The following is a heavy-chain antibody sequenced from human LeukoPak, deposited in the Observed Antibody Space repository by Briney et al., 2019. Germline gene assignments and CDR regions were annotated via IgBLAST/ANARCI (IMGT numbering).Heavy chain of an antibody. CDR2: ISGSGGST. Sequence: GGSLRLSCAASGFTFSSYAMSWVRQAPGKGLEWVSAISGSGGSTYYADSVKGRFTISRDNSKNTLYLQMNSLRAEDTAVYYCAKDGGYYGSPRSFLIDYWGQGTLVTVSS. D-gene: IGHD3-10*01. CDR1: GFTFSSYA. CDR3: AKDGGYYGSPRSFLIDY. V-gene: IGHV3-23*01. J-gene: IGHJ4*02.